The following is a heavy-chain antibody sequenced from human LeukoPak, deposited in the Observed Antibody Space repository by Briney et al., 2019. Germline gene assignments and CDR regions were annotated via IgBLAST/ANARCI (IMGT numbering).Heavy chain of an antibody. CDR3: AKDQGGSSYSFDY. J-gene: IGHJ4*02. CDR2: FSGAVDTT. CDR1: GFTFSTYA. Sequence: GGSLRLSCAASGFTFSTYAMNWVRQAPGRGWEGFSTFSGAVDTTYYADSVKGRFTISRDNSKNTLYLQMDSLTAEDTAVYYCAKDQGGSSYSFDYWGRGTLVTVSS. D-gene: IGHD5-18*01. V-gene: IGHV3-23*01.